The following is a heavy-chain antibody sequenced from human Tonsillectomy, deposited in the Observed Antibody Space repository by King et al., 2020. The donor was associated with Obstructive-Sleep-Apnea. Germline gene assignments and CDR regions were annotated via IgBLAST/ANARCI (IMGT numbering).Heavy chain of an antibody. V-gene: IGHV3-74*03. J-gene: IGHJ6*02. CDR3: ARVAFSSPHFYYCGMDV. CDR1: GFTFSSYW. Sequence: EVQLVESGGGLVQPGGSLRLSCAASGFTFSSYWMQWVRQAPGTGLVWVSRINSDGSSTTYADSVEGRFTISRDNAKNTLFLQMNILRAEDTAVYYCARVAFSSPHFYYCGMDVWGQGTTVTVSS. D-gene: IGHD3-3*02. CDR2: INSDGSST.